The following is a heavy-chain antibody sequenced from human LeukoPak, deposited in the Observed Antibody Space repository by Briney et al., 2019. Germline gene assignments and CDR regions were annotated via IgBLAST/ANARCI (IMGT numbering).Heavy chain of an antibody. D-gene: IGHD4-11*01. V-gene: IGHV4-39*07. CDR3: ARGATVTSYYYYYYMDV. Sequence: SETLSLTCTVSSGSISTSNYYWGWVRQPPGKALEWIGNIFYSGSTYYSPSLKSRVTISVDTSKNQFSLKLSSVTAADTAVYYCARGATVTSYYYYYYMDVWGKGTTVTVSS. J-gene: IGHJ6*03. CDR1: SGSISTSNYY. CDR2: IFYSGST.